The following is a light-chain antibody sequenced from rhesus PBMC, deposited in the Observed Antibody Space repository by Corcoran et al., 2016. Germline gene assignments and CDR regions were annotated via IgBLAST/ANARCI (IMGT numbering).Light chain of an antibody. Sequence: DIQMTQSPSSLSASVGDTVTITCRASQDIISWLAWYQQKPGKAPMLLIYKASNLQSGVPSRISGSGSGPDFNLTVSSLQSEDFATYYCHHNGGRPLYSFGHGAKVEI. CDR3: HHNGGRPLYS. CDR1: QDIISW. V-gene: IGKV1-22*01. CDR2: KAS. J-gene: IGKJ2*01.